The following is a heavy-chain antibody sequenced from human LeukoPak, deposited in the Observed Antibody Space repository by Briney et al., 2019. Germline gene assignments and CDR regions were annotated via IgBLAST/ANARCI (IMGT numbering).Heavy chain of an antibody. Sequence: SETLSLTCTVSGGSISSSSYYWSWIRQPAGKGLEWIGRIYTSGNTHYNPSLKSRVTMSVDTSKNQFSLKLSSVTAADTAVYFCARLRSTYWYFDLWGRGTLVTVSS. CDR3: ARLRSTYWYFDL. V-gene: IGHV4-61*02. J-gene: IGHJ2*01. CDR1: GGSISSSSYY. CDR2: IYTSGNT. D-gene: IGHD1-26*01.